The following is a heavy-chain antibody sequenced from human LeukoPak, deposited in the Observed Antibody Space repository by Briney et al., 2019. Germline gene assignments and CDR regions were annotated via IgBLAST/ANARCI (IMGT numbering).Heavy chain of an antibody. Sequence: GRSLRLSCAASGFTFSSYAMHWVRQAPGKGLEWVAVISYDGSNKYYADSVKGRFTISRDNSKNTLYLQMNSLRAEDTAVYYCASVRGAFDIWGQGTMVTVFS. CDR2: ISYDGSNK. V-gene: IGHV3-30-3*01. D-gene: IGHD2-8*01. CDR3: ASVRGAFDI. J-gene: IGHJ3*02. CDR1: GFTFSSYA.